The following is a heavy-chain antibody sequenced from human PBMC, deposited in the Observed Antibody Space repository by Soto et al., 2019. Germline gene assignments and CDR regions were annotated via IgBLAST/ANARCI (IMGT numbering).Heavy chain of an antibody. V-gene: IGHV4-34*01. CDR3: ARGHSIRNYYGSGSYYTGPAYYYYYYMDV. J-gene: IGHJ6*03. Sequence: SETLSLTCAVYGGSFSGYYWSWIRQPPGKGLEWIGEINHSGSTNYNPSLKSRVTISVDKSKNQFSRKLSAVTAADTAVYYCARGHSIRNYYGSGSYYTGPAYYYYYYMDVWGKGTTVTVSS. D-gene: IGHD3-10*01. CDR2: INHSGST. CDR1: GGSFSGYY.